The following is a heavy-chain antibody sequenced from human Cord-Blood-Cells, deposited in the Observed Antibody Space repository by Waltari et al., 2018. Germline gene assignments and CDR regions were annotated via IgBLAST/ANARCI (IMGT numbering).Heavy chain of an antibody. CDR1: GGSISSSSYY. D-gene: IGHD3-3*01. J-gene: IGHJ5*02. Sequence: QLQLQESRPGLVKPSETLSLTCTVSGGSISSSSYYWGWIRQPPGKGLEWIGRIYYSGSTDSNPSLKRQVTISGDTSKNQCALKLSSVTAADTAVYCCARQPLGYYDFWRGYNNWFDPWGQGTLVTVSS. CDR3: ARQPLGYYDFWRGYNNWFDP. V-gene: IGHV4-39*01. CDR2: IYYSGST.